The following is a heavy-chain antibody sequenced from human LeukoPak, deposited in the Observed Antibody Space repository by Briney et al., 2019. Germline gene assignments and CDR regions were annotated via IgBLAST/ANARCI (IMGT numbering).Heavy chain of an antibody. D-gene: IGHD4-17*01. CDR2: INHSGST. J-gene: IGHJ4*02. CDR3: ARGGRYTVTLGY. CDR1: GGSFSGYY. Sequence: SETLSLTCAVYGGSFSGYYWSWIRQPPGKGLEWIGEINHSGSTNYNPSLKGRVTISVDTSKNQFSLKLSSVTAADTAVYYCARGGRYTVTLGYWGQGTLVTVSS. V-gene: IGHV4-34*01.